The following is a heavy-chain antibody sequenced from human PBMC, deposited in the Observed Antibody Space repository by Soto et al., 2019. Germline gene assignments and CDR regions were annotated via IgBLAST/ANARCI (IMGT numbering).Heavy chain of an antibody. V-gene: IGHV2-5*02. D-gene: IGHD6-13*01. J-gene: IGHJ6*03. CDR2: IYWDDDK. CDR1: GFSLSTSGVG. Sequence: KSGPTLVNPTQTLTLTCTFSGFSLSTSGVGVGWIRQPPGKALEWLALIYWDDDKRYSPSLKSRLTITKDTSKNQVVLTMTNMDPVDTATYYCAHSHSSSWYVGGYYYYYMDVWGKGTTVTVSS. CDR3: AHSHSSSWYVGGYYYYYMDV.